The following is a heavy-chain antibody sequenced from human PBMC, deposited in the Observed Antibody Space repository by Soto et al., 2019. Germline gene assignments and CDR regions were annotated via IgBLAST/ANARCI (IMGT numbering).Heavy chain of an antibody. J-gene: IGHJ6*02. V-gene: IGHV5-51*01. CDR2: IYPGDSDT. CDR3: VRSFITETTSYYYGMDV. D-gene: IGHD1-7*01. CDR1: GYSFTSYW. Sequence: GESLKISCKGSGYSFTSYWIGWVRQMPGKGLEWMGIIYPGDSDTRYSPSIQGQVTISADKSISTAYLQWSSLKVSDTFMYFCVRSFITETTSYYYGMDVRGQGTTVTVAS.